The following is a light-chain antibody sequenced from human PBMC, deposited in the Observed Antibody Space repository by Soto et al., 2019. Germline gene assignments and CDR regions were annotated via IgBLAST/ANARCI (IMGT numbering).Light chain of an antibody. CDR1: QSVLYSSTNKNH. V-gene: IGKV4-1*01. J-gene: IGKJ4*01. CDR2: WAS. Sequence: DIVMTQSPDSLAVSLGERATINCKSSQSVLYSSTNKNHLAWYQQKPGQPPKLVIYWASTRESGVPDRFSGSGSGTDFTITICSLQAEDVAVYYCYQYLSTPLTFVGGTKLEIK. CDR3: YQYLSTPLT.